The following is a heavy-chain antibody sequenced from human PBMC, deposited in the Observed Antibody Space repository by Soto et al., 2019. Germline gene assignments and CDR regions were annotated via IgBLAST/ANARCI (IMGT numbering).Heavy chain of an antibody. J-gene: IGHJ6*02. Sequence: ASVKVSCTSAGYTFTGYYMHWGRHAPVQGLEWMGWINPNSGGTNYAQKFQGWVTMTRDTSISTAYMELSRLRSDDTAVYYCARYEGYYYYYYGMDVWGQGTTVTVSS. CDR3: ARYEGYYYYYYGMDV. CDR2: INPNSGGT. CDR1: GYTFTGYY. D-gene: IGHD3-3*01. V-gene: IGHV1-2*04.